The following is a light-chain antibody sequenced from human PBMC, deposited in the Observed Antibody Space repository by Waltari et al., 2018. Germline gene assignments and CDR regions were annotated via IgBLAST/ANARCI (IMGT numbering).Light chain of an antibody. CDR3: QQYNNWPRT. Sequence: EIVLTQSPGTLSLSPGERATLSCRTSQSVSSNYLAWYQQKPGQDPRLLIYGASSRATGIPDRFSGSGSGTDFTLTISSLQSEDFAVYYCQQYNNWPRTFGQGTKVEIK. CDR2: GAS. V-gene: IGKV3-20*01. CDR1: QSVSSNY. J-gene: IGKJ1*01.